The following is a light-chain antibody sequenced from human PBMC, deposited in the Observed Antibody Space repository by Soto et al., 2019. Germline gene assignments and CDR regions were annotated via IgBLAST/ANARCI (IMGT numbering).Light chain of an antibody. V-gene: IGLV8-61*01. CDR2: STN. CDR3: VLYMGGGISV. Sequence: QTVVTQEPSFSVSPGGTVTLTCGLSSGSVSTSYYPSWYQQTPGQAPRTLIYSTNTRSSGVPNRFSGSILGNKAALTITGAQADDESDYYCVLYMGGGISVFGGGTKLTGL. CDR1: SGSVSTSYY. J-gene: IGLJ2*01.